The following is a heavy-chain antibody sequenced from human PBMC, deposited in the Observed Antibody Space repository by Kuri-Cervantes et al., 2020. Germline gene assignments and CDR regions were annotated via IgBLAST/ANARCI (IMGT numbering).Heavy chain of an antibody. CDR1: GFTFSSYW. CDR3: ASQGDLGY. V-gene: IGHV3-74*01. D-gene: IGHD3-16*01. Sequence: GESLKISCAASGFTFSSYWMHWVRQAPGKGLVWVSRINSDRSSTSYADSVKGRFTISRDNSKNTLYLQMNSLRAEDTAVYYCASQGDLGYWGQGTLVTVSS. J-gene: IGHJ4*02. CDR2: INSDRSST.